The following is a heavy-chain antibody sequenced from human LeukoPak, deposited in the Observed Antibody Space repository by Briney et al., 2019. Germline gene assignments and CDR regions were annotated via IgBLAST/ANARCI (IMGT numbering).Heavy chain of an antibody. D-gene: IGHD4-17*01. V-gene: IGHV1-18*04. CDR2: ISAYNGNT. CDR3: ARDPFYTVNKRFDP. Sequence: ASVKVSCKASGYTFTGYYMHWVRQAPGQGLEWMGWISAYNGNTNYAQKLQGRVTMTTDTSTSTAYMELRSLRSDDTAVYYCARDPFYTVNKRFDPWGQGTLVTVSS. CDR1: GYTFTGYY. J-gene: IGHJ5*02.